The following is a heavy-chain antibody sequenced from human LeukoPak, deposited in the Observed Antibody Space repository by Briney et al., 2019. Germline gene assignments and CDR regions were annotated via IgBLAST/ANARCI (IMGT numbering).Heavy chain of an antibody. D-gene: IGHD4-17*01. CDR3: AGGRPRLYGDYGRALWAFDY. V-gene: IGHV3-7*01. Sequence: PGGSLRLSCAASGFTFSSYWMSWVRQAPGKGLEWVANIKQDGSEKYYVDSVKGRFTISRDNAKNSLYLQMNSLRAEDTAVYYCAGGRPRLYGDYGRALWAFDYWGQGTLVTVSS. J-gene: IGHJ4*02. CDR1: GFTFSSYW. CDR2: IKQDGSEK.